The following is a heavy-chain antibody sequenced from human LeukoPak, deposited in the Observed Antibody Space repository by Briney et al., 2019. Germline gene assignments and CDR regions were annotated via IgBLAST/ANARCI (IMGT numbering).Heavy chain of an antibody. CDR1: GGSISSYY. D-gene: IGHD3-3*01. Sequence: SETLSLTCTVSGGSISSYYWSWIRHPAGKGLEWIGRIYTSGSTNYNPSLKSRVTMSVDTSKNQFYLKLSSVTAADPAVYYCAREASLTYYDFWSGYYSGGGYFDYWGQGTLVTVSS. V-gene: IGHV4-4*07. CDR3: AREASLTYYDFWSGYYSGGGYFDY. J-gene: IGHJ4*02. CDR2: IYTSGST.